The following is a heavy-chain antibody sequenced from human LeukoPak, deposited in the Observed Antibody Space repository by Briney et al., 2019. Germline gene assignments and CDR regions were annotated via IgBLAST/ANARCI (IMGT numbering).Heavy chain of an antibody. J-gene: IGHJ6*03. D-gene: IGHD2-2*01. CDR3: AKDGCSSTSCYVYYYYYMDV. V-gene: IGHV3-21*04. CDR2: ISSTSTYI. CDR1: GFTFSSYS. Sequence: GGSLRLSCAASGFTFSSYSMNWVRQAPGKGLEWVSSISSTSTYIYYPDSVNGRFTISRDNAKNSFYLQMNILRAEDTAVYYCAKDGCSSTSCYVYYYYYMDVWGKGTTVTVSS.